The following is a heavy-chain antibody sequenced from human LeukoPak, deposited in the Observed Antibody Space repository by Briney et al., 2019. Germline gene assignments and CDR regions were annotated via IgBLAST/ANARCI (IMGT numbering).Heavy chain of an antibody. V-gene: IGHV3-30*02. J-gene: IGHJ4*02. CDR1: GFTFSSYG. D-gene: IGHD3-3*01. CDR3: AKGLSGLDY. Sequence: GGSLRLSCAASGFTFSSYGMHWVRQAPGKGLEWVAFIRYDGSNKYYADSVKGRFTISRDNSKDTLYLQMNGLRAEDTAVYYCAKGLSGLDYWGQGTLVTVSS. CDR2: IRYDGSNK.